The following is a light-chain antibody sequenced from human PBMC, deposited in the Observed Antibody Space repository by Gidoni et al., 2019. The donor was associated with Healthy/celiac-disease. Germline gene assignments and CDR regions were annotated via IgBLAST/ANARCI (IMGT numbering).Light chain of an antibody. Sequence: DIVFTPSPGPLSLSPGERATLSCRASQSVSSSYLAWYQQKPGQAPRRLIYGASSRATGIPDRFRGSGSGTDFTLTISRLEPEDFAVYYCQQYGSSPPLTFGGGTKVEIK. CDR1: QSVSSSY. J-gene: IGKJ4*01. CDR2: GAS. CDR3: QQYGSSPPLT. V-gene: IGKV3-20*01.